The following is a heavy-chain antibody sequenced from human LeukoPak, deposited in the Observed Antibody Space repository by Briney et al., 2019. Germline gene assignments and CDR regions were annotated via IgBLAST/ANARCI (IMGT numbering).Heavy chain of an antibody. CDR3: ATADSSGYYYDY. CDR1: GGTFSSYA. J-gene: IGHJ4*02. V-gene: IGHV1-69*06. D-gene: IGHD3-22*01. CDR2: IIPIFGTA. Sequence: ASVKVSCKASGGTFSSYAISWVRQAPGQGLEWMGGIIPIFGTANYAQKFQGRVTITADKSTSTAYMEPSSLRSDDTAVYYCATADSSGYYYDYWGQGTLVTVSS.